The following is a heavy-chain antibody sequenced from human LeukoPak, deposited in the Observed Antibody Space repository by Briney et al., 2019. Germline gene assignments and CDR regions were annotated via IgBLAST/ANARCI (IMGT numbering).Heavy chain of an antibody. CDR2: IYTSGST. CDR3: ARQRTDSSLHFDY. Sequence: SETLSLTCTVSGGSISSYYWSWIRQPPGKGLEWIGYIYTSGSTNYNPSLKSRVTMSVDTSKNQFSLRLNSVTAADTAVYYCARQRTDSSLHFDYWGQGTLVTVSS. V-gene: IGHV4-4*09. CDR1: GGSISSYY. D-gene: IGHD6-6*01. J-gene: IGHJ4*02.